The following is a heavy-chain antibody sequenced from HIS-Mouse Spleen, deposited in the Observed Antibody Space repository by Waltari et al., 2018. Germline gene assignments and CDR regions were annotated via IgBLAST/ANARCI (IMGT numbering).Heavy chain of an antibody. J-gene: IGHJ2*01. D-gene: IGHD6-13*01. V-gene: IGHV4-39*07. CDR2: IYYSGST. Sequence: QLQLQESGPGLVKPSETLSLPCPVPVGSIRSSSYYLGWIRQPPGKGLEWIGSIYYSGSTYYNPSLKSRVTISVDTSKNQFSLKLSSVTAADTAVYYCAREIPYSSSWYDWYFDLWGRGTLVTVSS. CDR3: AREIPYSSSWYDWYFDL. CDR1: VGSIRSSSYY.